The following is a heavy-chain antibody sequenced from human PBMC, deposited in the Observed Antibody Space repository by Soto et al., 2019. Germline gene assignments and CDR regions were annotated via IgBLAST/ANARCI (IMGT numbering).Heavy chain of an antibody. CDR2: ISSSGSTI. CDR3: ARCPPVRWFGELFVWFDP. Sequence: GGSLRLSCAASGFTFSDYYMSWIRQAPGKGLEWVSYISSSGSTIYYADSVKGRFTISRDNAKNSLYLQMNSLRAEDTAVYYCARCPPVRWFGELFVWFDPWGQGTLVTVSS. CDR1: GFTFSDYY. J-gene: IGHJ5*02. V-gene: IGHV3-11*01. D-gene: IGHD3-10*01.